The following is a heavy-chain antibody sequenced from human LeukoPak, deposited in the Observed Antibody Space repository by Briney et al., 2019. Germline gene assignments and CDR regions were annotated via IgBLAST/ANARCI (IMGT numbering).Heavy chain of an antibody. D-gene: IGHD1-26*01. Sequence: GGSLRLSCAASGFRFSTYWMSWVRQAPGKGLEWVSAISGSGGSTYYADSVKGRFTISRDNSKNTLYLQMNSLRAEDTAVYYCAKNPGMDPYARFDYWGQGTLVTVSS. J-gene: IGHJ4*02. CDR3: AKNPGMDPYARFDY. CDR1: GFRFSTYW. V-gene: IGHV3-23*01. CDR2: ISGSGGST.